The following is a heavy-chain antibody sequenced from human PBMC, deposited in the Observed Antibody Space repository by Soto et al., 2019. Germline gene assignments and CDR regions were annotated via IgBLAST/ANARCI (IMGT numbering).Heavy chain of an antibody. J-gene: IGHJ4*02. Sequence: ASVKVSCKASGYTFTYYGITWVRQAPGQGLEWMGWISAYSGNTHYAQSLQGRVTMTTDTSTTTAYLDLRSLRSDDTAVYYCARLGDYDASGRDYWGQGTLVTVPQ. CDR1: GYTFTYYG. CDR3: ARLGDYDASGRDY. D-gene: IGHD3-22*01. CDR2: ISAYSGNT. V-gene: IGHV1-18*01.